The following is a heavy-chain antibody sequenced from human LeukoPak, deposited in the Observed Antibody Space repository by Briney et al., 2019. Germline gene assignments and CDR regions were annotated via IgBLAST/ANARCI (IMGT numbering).Heavy chain of an antibody. V-gene: IGHV1-46*01. CDR3: ASRRTVTSTDPHAYDI. CDR2: INPSSGST. Sequence: GASVKVSCKASGYTFTSYYMHWVRQAPGQGLEWMGIINPSSGSTSYAQKFQGRVTMTRDTSTSTVYMELSSLRSEDTAVYSCASRRTVTSTDPHAYDIWGQGTMVTVSS. J-gene: IGHJ3*02. D-gene: IGHD4-17*01. CDR1: GYTFTSYY.